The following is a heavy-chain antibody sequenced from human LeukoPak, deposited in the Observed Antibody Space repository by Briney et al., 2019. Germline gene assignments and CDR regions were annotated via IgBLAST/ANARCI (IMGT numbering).Heavy chain of an antibody. CDR1: GHNLSVYH. J-gene: IGHJ4*02. D-gene: IGHD5-24*01. Sequence: ASVKVSCKTTGHNLSVYHVHWVRQAPGQGLEWMGWFNGNGGGTKYAQKFQGRVTMTRDTSIDTDYMELTSLISDDTAVYYCARDPLDGYFYFDYWGQGTLVTVAS. CDR3: ARDPLDGYFYFDY. V-gene: IGHV1-2*02. CDR2: FNGNGGGT.